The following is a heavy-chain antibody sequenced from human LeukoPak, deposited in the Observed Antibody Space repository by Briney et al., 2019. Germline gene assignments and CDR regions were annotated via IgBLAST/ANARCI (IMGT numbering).Heavy chain of an antibody. J-gene: IGHJ4*02. D-gene: IGHD3-3*01. CDR1: GGTFSSYA. CDR2: IIPIFGTA. CDR3: ARGRDYDFWSGYYTGGFDY. Sequence: ASVKVSCKASGGTFSSYAISWVRQAPGQGLEWMGGIIPIFGTANYAQKFQGRVTITADESTSTAYMELSSLRSEDTAVYYCARGRDYDFWSGYYTGGFDYWGQGTLVIVSS. V-gene: IGHV1-69*13.